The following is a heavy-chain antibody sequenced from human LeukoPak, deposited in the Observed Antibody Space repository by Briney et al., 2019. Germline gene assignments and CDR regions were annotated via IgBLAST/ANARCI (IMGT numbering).Heavy chain of an antibody. CDR3: AKHIVTTTRGGFDY. CDR1: GFTFCSYA. V-gene: IGHV3-23*01. CDR2: ISGSGDKT. J-gene: IGHJ4*02. D-gene: IGHD5-12*01. Sequence: GGALRLPRAASGFTFCSYAMTRVRPAPGEGLGWGSGISGSGDKTYYADSVKGRFTISRDNSKDTLYLQMNSLRAEDTAVYYCAKHIVTTTRGGFDYWGQGTLVTVSS.